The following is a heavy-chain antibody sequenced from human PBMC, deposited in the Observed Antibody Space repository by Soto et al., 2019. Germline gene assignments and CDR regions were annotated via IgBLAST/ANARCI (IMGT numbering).Heavy chain of an antibody. CDR3: AREWYSSGWYRPFGMDV. J-gene: IGHJ6*02. CDR1: GFTFSSYA. Sequence: PGGSLRLSCAASGFTFSSYAMSWVRQAPGKGLEWVSAISGSGGSTYYADSVKGRFTISRDNSKNTLYLQMNSLRAEDTAVYYCAREWYSSGWYRPFGMDVWGQGTTVTVSS. D-gene: IGHD6-19*01. V-gene: IGHV3-23*01. CDR2: ISGSGGST.